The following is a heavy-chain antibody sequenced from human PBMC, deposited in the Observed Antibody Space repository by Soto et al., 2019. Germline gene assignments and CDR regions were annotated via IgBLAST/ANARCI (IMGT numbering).Heavy chain of an antibody. V-gene: IGHV3-23*01. J-gene: IGHJ4*02. CDR2: ISGSGGST. CDR1: GFTFSSDA. CDR3: AKDPRYCSGGSCYRTGAYYFDY. Sequence: GGSLRLSCAASGFTFSSDAMSWVRQAPGKGLEWVSAISGSGGSTYYADSVKGRFTIPRDNSKNTLYLQMNSLRAEDTAVYYCAKDPRYCSGGSCYRTGAYYFDYWGQGTLVTVSS. D-gene: IGHD2-15*01.